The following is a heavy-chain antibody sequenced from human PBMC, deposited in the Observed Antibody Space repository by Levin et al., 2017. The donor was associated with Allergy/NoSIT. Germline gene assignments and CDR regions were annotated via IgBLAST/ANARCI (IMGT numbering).Heavy chain of an antibody. CDR3: AREGVTEGFDY. J-gene: IGHJ4*02. D-gene: IGHD2-21*02. CDR2: IYHSGST. V-gene: IGHV4-30-2*01. CDR1: GGSISSGGYS. Sequence: SETLSLTCAVSGGSISSGGYSWSWIRQPPGKGLEWIGYIYHSGSTYYNPSLKSRVTISVDRSKNQFSLKLSSVTAADTAVYYCAREGVTEGFDYWGQGTLVTVSS.